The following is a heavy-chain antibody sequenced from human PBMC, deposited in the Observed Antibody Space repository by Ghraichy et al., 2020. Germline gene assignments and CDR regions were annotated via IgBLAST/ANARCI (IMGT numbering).Heavy chain of an antibody. D-gene: IGHD1-7*01. CDR1: GGSISSGGYY. V-gene: IGHV4-31*03. CDR2: IYYSGST. Sequence: SETLSLTCTVSGGSISSGGYYWSWIRQHPGKGLEWIGYIYYSGSTYYNPSLKSRVTISVDTSKNQFSLKLSSVTAADTAVYYCARAGYNWNYAPDSDYYGMDVWGQGTTVTVSS. CDR3: ARAGYNWNYAPDSDYYGMDV. J-gene: IGHJ6*02.